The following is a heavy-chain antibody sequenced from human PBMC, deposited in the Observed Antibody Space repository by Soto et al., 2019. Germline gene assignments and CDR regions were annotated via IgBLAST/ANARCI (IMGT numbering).Heavy chain of an antibody. V-gene: IGHV1-69*02. CDR3: AKSLIFVDHAYMDV. D-gene: IGHD3-3*01. J-gene: IGHJ6*03. CDR1: GGSFISYI. CDR2: SIPIQGRA. Sequence: QVQLVQSGAEVRKPWSTVKVSCEASGGSFISYIFTWVRQAPGQGLEWMGRSIPIQGRADYALKFQDRDNMTADRSTQTVYMELRSLRPEDTALYYCAKSLIFVDHAYMDVWWKGTTVSGSS.